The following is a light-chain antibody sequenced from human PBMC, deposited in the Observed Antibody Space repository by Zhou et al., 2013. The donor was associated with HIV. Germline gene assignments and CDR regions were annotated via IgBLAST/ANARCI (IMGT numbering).Light chain of an antibody. CDR1: QSVDTY. CDR2: GAS. J-gene: IGKJ3*01. V-gene: IGKV3-20*01. CDR3: QQYSSSPFA. Sequence: EVLMTQSPVTLSVSPGGRATLSCRASQSVDTYLAWYQQRPGQPPRLLIYGASSRATGIPDRFSGSGSGTDFTLTISRLEPEDFAVYYCQQYSSSPFAFGPGTKLEI.